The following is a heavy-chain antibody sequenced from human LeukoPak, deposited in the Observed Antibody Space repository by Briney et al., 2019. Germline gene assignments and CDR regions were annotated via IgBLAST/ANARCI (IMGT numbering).Heavy chain of an antibody. CDR2: ISWDGGST. CDR1: GFTFDDYT. D-gene: IGHD2-15*01. J-gene: IGHJ4*02. Sequence: PGGSLRLSCAASGFTFDDYTMHWVRQAPGKGLQWVSLISWDGGSTYYTDSVKGRFTISRDTSKNTLYLQMNSLRAEDTAVYYCAKGGPSNYCSGGNCYWRASDYWGQGTLVTVSS. V-gene: IGHV3-43*01. CDR3: AKGGPSNYCSGGNCYWRASDY.